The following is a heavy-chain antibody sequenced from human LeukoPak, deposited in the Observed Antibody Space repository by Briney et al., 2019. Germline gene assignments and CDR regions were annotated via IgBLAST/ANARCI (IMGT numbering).Heavy chain of an antibody. CDR1: GFTFNIYA. CDR2: ISSSSSYI. CDR3: ARGRAAAAGKFDY. V-gene: IGHV3-21*01. D-gene: IGHD6-13*01. Sequence: GGSLRLSCVASGFTFNIYAMSWVRQAPGKGLEWVSSISSSSSYISYADSVKGRFTISRDNAKNSLYLQMNSLRAEDTAVYYGARGRAAAAGKFDYWGQGTLVTVSS. J-gene: IGHJ4*02.